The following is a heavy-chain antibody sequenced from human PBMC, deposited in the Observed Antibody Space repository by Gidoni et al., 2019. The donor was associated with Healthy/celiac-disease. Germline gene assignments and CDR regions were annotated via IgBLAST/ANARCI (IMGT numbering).Heavy chain of an antibody. Sequence: EVQLVESGGGFVQPGGSLRLSCAASGLTFSTSWMPWVRQAPGKGLVWVSRINSDGSITSYADSVKGRFTIARDNAKNTLYLQMNSLRAEDTAVYYCASIYYDDSSGYPYRDAFDIWGQGTMVTVSS. V-gene: IGHV3-74*01. D-gene: IGHD3-22*01. CDR1: GLTFSTSW. CDR3: ASIYYDDSSGYPYRDAFDI. CDR2: INSDGSIT. J-gene: IGHJ3*02.